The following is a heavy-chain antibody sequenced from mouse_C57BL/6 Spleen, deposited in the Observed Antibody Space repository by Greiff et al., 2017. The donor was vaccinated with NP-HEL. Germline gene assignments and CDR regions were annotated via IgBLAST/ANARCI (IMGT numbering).Heavy chain of an antibody. Sequence: QVQLKQSGPGLVQPSQSLSITCTVSGFSLTSYGVHWVRQSPGKGLEWLGVIWSGGSTDYNAAFISRLSISKDNSKSQVFFKMNSLPADDTAIYYCARIYDGNHAYFDVWGTGTTVTVSS. J-gene: IGHJ1*03. CDR2: IWSGGST. CDR1: GFSLTSYG. V-gene: IGHV2-2*01. CDR3: ARIYDGNHAYFDV. D-gene: IGHD2-3*01.